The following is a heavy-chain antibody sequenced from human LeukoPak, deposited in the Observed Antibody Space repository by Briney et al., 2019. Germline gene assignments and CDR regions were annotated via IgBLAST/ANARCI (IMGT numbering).Heavy chain of an antibody. CDR2: ISGSGGST. J-gene: IGHJ6*03. CDR3: ARNKVGALYYYCYYMDV. D-gene: IGHD1-26*01. CDR1: GFTFSSYA. V-gene: IGHV3-23*01. Sequence: GGSLRLSCAASGFTFSSYAMSWVRQAPGKGLEWVSAISGSGGSTYYADSVKGRFTISRDNSKNTLYLQMNSLRAEDTTVYYCARNKVGALYYYCYYMDVWGKGTTVTVSS.